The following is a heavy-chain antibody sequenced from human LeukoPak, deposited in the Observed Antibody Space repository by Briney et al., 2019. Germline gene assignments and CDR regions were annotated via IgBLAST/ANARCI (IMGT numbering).Heavy chain of an antibody. CDR3: ARAQLAWDAAN. D-gene: IGHD6-13*01. V-gene: IGHV3-7*04. Sequence: PGGSLRLSCSASGFTFSDYWMTWVRQAPGKGLEWVANIKQDGSEKYYVDSVKDRFTISRDNAKNSLYLQMTSLRAEDTAVYYCARAQLAWDAANWGQGTLVTVSS. CDR1: GFTFSDYW. J-gene: IGHJ4*02. CDR2: IKQDGSEK.